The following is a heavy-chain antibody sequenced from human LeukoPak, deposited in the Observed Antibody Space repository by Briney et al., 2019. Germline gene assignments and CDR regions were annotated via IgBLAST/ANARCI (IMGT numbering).Heavy chain of an antibody. CDR1: GFTFSSYW. V-gene: IGHV3-7*01. Sequence: PGGSLRLSCAASGFTFSSYWMSWVCQAPGKGLEWVANIKQDGSEKYYVDSVKGRFTISRDNAKNSLYLQMNSLRAEDTAVYYCAVGLRVLVSPVGAFDIWGQGTMVTVSS. CDR2: IKQDGSEK. CDR3: AVGLRVLVSPVGAFDI. D-gene: IGHD2-15*01. J-gene: IGHJ3*02.